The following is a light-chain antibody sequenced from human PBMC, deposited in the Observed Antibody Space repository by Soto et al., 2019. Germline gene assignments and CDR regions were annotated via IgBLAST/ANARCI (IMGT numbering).Light chain of an antibody. Sequence: QSALTQPPSVSGSPGQSVTISCTGTSSDVGSYNRVSWYQQPPGTAPKLMIYEVSNRASGVPDRFFGSKSGNTASLTISGLQAEDEADYYCGSFTSSNTWVFGGGTKLTVL. V-gene: IGLV2-18*02. CDR1: SSDVGSYNR. CDR2: EVS. J-gene: IGLJ3*02. CDR3: GSFTSSNTWV.